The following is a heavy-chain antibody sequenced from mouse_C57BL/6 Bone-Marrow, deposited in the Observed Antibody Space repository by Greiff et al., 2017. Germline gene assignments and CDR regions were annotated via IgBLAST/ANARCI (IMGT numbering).Heavy chain of an antibody. CDR2: INPNYGTT. J-gene: IGHJ1*03. V-gene: IGHV1-39*01. Sequence: EVQGVESGPELVKPGASVKISCKASGYSFTDYNMNWVKQSNGKSLEWIGVINPNYGTTSYNQKFKGKATLTVDQSSSTAYMQLNSLTSEDSAVYYCARREYGYDYWYFDVWGTGTTVTVSS. CDR1: GYSFTDYN. D-gene: IGHD2-2*01. CDR3: ARREYGYDYWYFDV.